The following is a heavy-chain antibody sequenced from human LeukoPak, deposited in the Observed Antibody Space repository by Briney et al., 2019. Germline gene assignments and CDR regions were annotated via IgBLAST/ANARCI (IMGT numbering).Heavy chain of an antibody. CDR1: GYTLTELS. CDR3: AAGDPWHLLDY. Sequence: ASVKVSCKVSGYTLTELSMHWVRQAPGKGLEWMGGLDLGDGETIFAQKFQGRVTMTEDTSTDTAYMELRSLTSEDTAVYYCAAGDPWHLLDYWGQGTLVTVSS. J-gene: IGHJ4*02. D-gene: IGHD5-12*01. CDR2: LDLGDGET. V-gene: IGHV1-24*01.